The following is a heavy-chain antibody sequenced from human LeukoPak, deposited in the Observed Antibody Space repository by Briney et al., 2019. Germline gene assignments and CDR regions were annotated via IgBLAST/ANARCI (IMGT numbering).Heavy chain of an antibody. V-gene: IGHV4-30-2*01. CDR3: GRTGHAVVPYYFDY. Sequence: PSETLCLTCTVSGGSISSGDYFWSWIRQPPGTGLEWIAYIFHSGSTYYNPSLKSRVTISVDTSKNQFSLKLSSVTAADTALYYCGRTGHAVVPYYFDYWRQGTLVTVSS. CDR2: IFHSGST. D-gene: IGHD4-23*01. J-gene: IGHJ4*02. CDR1: GGSISSGDYF.